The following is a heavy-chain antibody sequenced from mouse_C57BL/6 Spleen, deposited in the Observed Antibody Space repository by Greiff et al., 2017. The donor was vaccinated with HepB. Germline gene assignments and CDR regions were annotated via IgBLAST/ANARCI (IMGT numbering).Heavy chain of an antibody. J-gene: IGHJ4*01. D-gene: IGHD1-1*01. V-gene: IGHV1-64*01. CDR3: ARRFYYGSSPYAMDR. CDR2: IHPNSGST. CDR1: GNTFPSYW. Sequence: QVQLQQPGAERVKPGASVKLSCRASGNTFPSYWLHGVKRRPGQGLEWIGMIHPNSGSTNYNEKFKSKATLTVDKSSSTAYMQLSSLTSEDSAVYYCARRFYYGSSPYAMDRWGQGPPATISS.